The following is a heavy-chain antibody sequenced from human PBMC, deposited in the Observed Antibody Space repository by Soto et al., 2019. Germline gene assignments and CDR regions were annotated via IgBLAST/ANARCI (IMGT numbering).Heavy chain of an antibody. CDR2: IYYSGST. D-gene: IGHD5-18*01. Sequence: SETLSLTCTVSGGSISSYYWSWIRQPPGKGLEWIGYIYYSGSTNYNPSLKSRVTISVDTSKNQFSLKLSSVTAADTAVYYCARDRLPRDYWGQGTLVTVSS. CDR1: GGSISSYY. J-gene: IGHJ4*02. CDR3: ARDRLPRDY. V-gene: IGHV4-59*01.